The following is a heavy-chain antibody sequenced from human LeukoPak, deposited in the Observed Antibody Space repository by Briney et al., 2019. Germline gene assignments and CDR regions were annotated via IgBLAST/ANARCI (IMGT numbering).Heavy chain of an antibody. CDR2: ISRGGTFV. D-gene: IGHD2-21*01. J-gene: IGHJ4*02. Sequence: GGSLRLSCTGSGFTFRSYTLHWVRQAPGKELEWVSSISRGGTFVFYADSVTGRFTISRDNAGKFLYLQMDSLRAEDTAVYYCATLGCAGENCPRAGRALGGYWGQGTLVTVSS. CDR3: ATLGCAGENCPRAGRALGGY. CDR1: GFTFRSYT. V-gene: IGHV3-21*01.